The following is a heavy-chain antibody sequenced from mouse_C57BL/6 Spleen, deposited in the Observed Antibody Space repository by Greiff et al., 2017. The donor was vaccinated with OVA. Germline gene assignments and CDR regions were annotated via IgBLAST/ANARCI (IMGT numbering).Heavy chain of an antibody. CDR3: ARSALYYGSAYFDY. Sequence: QVQLQQSGPELVKPGASVKISCKASGYAFSSSWMNWVKQRPGKGLEWIGRIYPGDGDTNYNGKFKGKATLTADKSSSTAYMQLSSLTSEDSAVYFCARSALYYGSAYFDYWGQGTTLTVSS. CDR1: GYAFSSSW. CDR2: IYPGDGDT. V-gene: IGHV1-82*01. D-gene: IGHD1-1*01. J-gene: IGHJ2*01.